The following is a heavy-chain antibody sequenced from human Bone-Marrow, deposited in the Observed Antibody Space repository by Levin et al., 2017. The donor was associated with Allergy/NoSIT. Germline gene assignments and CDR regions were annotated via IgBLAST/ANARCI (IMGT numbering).Heavy chain of an antibody. Sequence: PWASVKVSCKASGGSFRNFGISWVRQAPGHGLEWMGGLMPISGTAKYAQNFQGRITITADEVTNTAYMELSSLRSDDTAVYYCARGGGDFYDTATMRGWLDSWGQGTLVTVSS. CDR3: ARGGGDFYDTATMRGWLDS. CDR1: GGSFRNFG. V-gene: IGHV1-69*13. D-gene: IGHD3-22*01. J-gene: IGHJ5*01. CDR2: LMPISGTA.